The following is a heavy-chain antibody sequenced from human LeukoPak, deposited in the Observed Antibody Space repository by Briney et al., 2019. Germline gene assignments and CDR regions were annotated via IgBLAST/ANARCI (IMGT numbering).Heavy chain of an antibody. J-gene: IGHJ4*02. CDR2: ISSSSYI. D-gene: IGHD2-2*01. V-gene: IGHV3-21*01. CDR3: ARVLTSSTFDY. CDR1: GFTFSSYS. Sequence: GGSLRLSCAASGFTFSSYSMNWVRQAPGKGLEWVSSISSSSYIYYADSVKGRFTISRDNAKNSLYLQMNSLRAEDTAVYYCARVLTSSTFDYWGQGTLVTVSS.